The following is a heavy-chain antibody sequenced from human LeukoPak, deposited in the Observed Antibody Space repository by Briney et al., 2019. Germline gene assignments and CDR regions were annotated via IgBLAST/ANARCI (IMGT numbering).Heavy chain of an antibody. D-gene: IGHD3-22*01. CDR3: ARGLRRTYYYDSSGSNIGY. CDR1: GFTFSSYW. Sequence: GSLRLSCAASGFTFSSYWMSWIRQPPGKGLEWIGEINHSGSTNYNPSLKSRVTISVDTSKNQFSLKLSSVTAADTAVYYCARGLRRTYYYDSSGSNIGYWGQGTLVTVSS. V-gene: IGHV4-34*01. CDR2: INHSGST. J-gene: IGHJ4*02.